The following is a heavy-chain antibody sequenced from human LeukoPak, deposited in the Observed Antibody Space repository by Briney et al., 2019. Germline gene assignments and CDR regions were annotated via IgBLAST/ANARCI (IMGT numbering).Heavy chain of an antibody. J-gene: IGHJ5*02. CDR2: INPNSGGT. CDR1: GYTFTGYY. V-gene: IGHV1-2*02. D-gene: IGHD2-2*01. CDR3: ARDSIVVVPAASYNWFDP. Sequence: GASVKVSCKASGYTFTGYYMHWVRQAPGQGLEWMGWINPNSGGTNYAQKFQGRVTMTGDTSISTAYMELSRLRSDDTAVYYCARDSIVVVPAASYNWFDPWGQGTLVTVSS.